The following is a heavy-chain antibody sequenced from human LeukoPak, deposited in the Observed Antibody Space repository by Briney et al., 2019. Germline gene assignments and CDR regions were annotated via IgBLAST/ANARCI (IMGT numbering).Heavy chain of an antibody. D-gene: IGHD1-26*01. Sequence: GGSLRLSCAASGFTFSSYSMNWVRQASGKGLEWVSYISSSSSTIYYADSVKGRFTISRDNAKNSLYLQMNSLRAEDTAVYYCARGVGATFHDAFDIWGQGTMVTVSS. CDR2: ISSSSSTI. J-gene: IGHJ3*02. CDR1: GFTFSSYS. V-gene: IGHV3-48*01. CDR3: ARGVGATFHDAFDI.